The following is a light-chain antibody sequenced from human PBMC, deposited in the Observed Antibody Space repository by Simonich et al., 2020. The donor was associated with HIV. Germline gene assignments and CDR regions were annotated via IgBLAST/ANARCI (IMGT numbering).Light chain of an antibody. CDR1: QSVSSY. CDR3: QQRSNWPLT. J-gene: IGKJ4*01. V-gene: IGKV3-11*01. Sequence: EIVLTQSPATLSLSPGERATLSCRASQSVSSYLAWYQQKPGQAPRLLIYDASNRATGIPARFSGSGSGTYFTLTISSLEPKAFAVYYCQQRSNWPLTFGGGTKVEIK. CDR2: DAS.